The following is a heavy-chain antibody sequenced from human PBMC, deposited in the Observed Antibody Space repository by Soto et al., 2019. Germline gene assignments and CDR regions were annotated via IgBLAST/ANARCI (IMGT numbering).Heavy chain of an antibody. D-gene: IGHD6-13*01. J-gene: IGHJ3*02. CDR1: GFTFSSYG. V-gene: IGHV3-33*01. CDR3: ARDFGSSSWYNAFDS. CDR2: IWYDGSNK. Sequence: GSLRLSCAASGFTFSSYGMHWVRQAPGKGLEWVAVIWYDGSNKYYADSVKGRFTISRDNSKNTLYLQMNSLRAEDTAVYYCARDFGSSSWYNAFDSWAQGTMVTISS.